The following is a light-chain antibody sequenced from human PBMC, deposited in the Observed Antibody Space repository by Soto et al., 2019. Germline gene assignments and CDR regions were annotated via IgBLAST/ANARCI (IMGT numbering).Light chain of an antibody. CDR1: QSVSIY. J-gene: IGKJ2*01. CDR3: QQRSNWPPGTT. Sequence: EVVLTQSPATLSLSSGEGATLSCRASQSVSIYLAWYQQKPGQAPRLLIYDASNRAAGIPARFSGSGSGTDFTLTISSLEPEDFAVYYCQQRSNWPPGTTFGQGTKLEIK. V-gene: IGKV3-11*01. CDR2: DAS.